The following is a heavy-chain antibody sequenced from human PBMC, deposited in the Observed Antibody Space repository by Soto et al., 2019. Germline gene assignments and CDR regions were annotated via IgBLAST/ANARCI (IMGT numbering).Heavy chain of an antibody. CDR3: ARGGSYFYYYYGMDV. D-gene: IGHD1-26*01. CDR1: GFTFSSYS. CDR2: ISSSSSYI. J-gene: IGHJ6*02. V-gene: IGHV3-21*01. Sequence: ESGGGLVKPGGSLRLSCAASGFTFSSYSMNWVRQAPGKGLEWVSSISSSSSYIYYADSVKGRFTISRDNAKNSLYLQMNSLRAEDTAVYYCARGGSYFYYYYGMDVWGQGTTVTVSS.